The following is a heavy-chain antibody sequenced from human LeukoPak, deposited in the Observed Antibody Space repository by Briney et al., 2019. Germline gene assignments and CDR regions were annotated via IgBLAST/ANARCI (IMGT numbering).Heavy chain of an antibody. V-gene: IGHV3-23*01. D-gene: IGHD3-3*01. CDR3: AKDGRVVLSAHYGDDAYYMDV. CDR2: TSGGGGQK. J-gene: IGHJ6*03. Sequence: AGSLTLSCAASGFTFSSFAMSWVRPPPGKGLEWVSGTSGGGGQKYYADSVKGRFTLTRDNSKTTLYQQMSSLRAEDRAAYYCAKDGRVVLSAHYGDDAYYMDVWGKGTTVTVSS. CDR1: GFTFSSFA.